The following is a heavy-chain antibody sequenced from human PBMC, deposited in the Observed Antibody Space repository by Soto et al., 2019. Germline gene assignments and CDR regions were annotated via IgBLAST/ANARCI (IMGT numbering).Heavy chain of an antibody. Sequence: SETLSLTCAVSGDSISSYYWSWIRQPPGKGLEWIGYIYFSGGTNYNPSLKSRVTISVDTSKNQFSLKLSSVTAADTAVYYCARESRSWYGSIWDYWGQGTLVTVSS. CDR1: GDSISSYY. V-gene: IGHV4-59*12. J-gene: IGHJ4*02. CDR3: ARESRSWYGSIWDY. CDR2: IYFSGGT. D-gene: IGHD6-13*01.